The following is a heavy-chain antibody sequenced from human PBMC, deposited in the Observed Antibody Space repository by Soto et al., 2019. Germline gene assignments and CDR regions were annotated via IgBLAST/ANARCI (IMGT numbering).Heavy chain of an antibody. CDR3: AMEGGDRNFCFDS. CDR2: VYTGGNT. V-gene: IGHV4-4*07. Sequence: QVQLQESGPGLVKPSETLSLICNVSGRSMISYYWSWLRQPAGKGLEWIGRVYTGGNTNYNPARKSRVTRSVDTSKGQFSLKLTCVTAADTAVYSCAMEGGDRNFCFDSWGQGTLVTVSS. J-gene: IGHJ4*02. CDR1: GRSMISYY. D-gene: IGHD1-1*01.